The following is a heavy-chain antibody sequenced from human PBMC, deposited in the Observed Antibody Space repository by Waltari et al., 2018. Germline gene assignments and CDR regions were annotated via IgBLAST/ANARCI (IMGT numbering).Heavy chain of an antibody. CDR3: ARRGYSYGHNYYYYYYMDV. V-gene: IGHV4-34*01. CDR2: INHSGST. D-gene: IGHD5-18*01. J-gene: IGHJ6*03. CDR1: GGSFSGYY. Sequence: QVQLQQWGAGLLKPSETLSLTCAVYGGSFSGYYWSWIRQPPGKGLEWIGEINHSGSTNYNPSLESRVTISVDTSKNQFSLKLSSVTAADTAVYYCARRGYSYGHNYYYYYYMDVWGKGTTVTISS.